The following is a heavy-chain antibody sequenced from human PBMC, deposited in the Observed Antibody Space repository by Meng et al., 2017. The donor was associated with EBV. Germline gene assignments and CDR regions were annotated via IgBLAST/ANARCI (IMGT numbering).Heavy chain of an antibody. CDR1: GYTFTGYY. D-gene: IGHD6-19*01. J-gene: IGHJ4*02. CDR3: AGVGIAVAGTGDY. V-gene: IGHV1-2*06. Sequence: QGQRGASGAEVKKPGASLNVSCKASGYTFTGYYMHWVRQASGQGLEWMGRINPNSGGTNYAQKFQGRVTMTRDTSISTAYMELSRLRSDDTAVYYCAGVGIAVAGTGDYWDQGTLVTVSS. CDR2: INPNSGGT.